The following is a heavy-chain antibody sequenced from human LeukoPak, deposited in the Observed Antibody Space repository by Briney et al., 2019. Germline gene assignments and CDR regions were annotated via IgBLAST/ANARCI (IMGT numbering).Heavy chain of an antibody. J-gene: IGHJ4*02. CDR2: INHSGST. CDR1: GGSFSGYY. CDR3: ERGEVGPFDY. V-gene: IGHV4-34*01. D-gene: IGHD1-26*01. Sequence: SETLSLTCAVYGGSFSGYYWSWIRQPPEKGLEWIGEINHSGSTNYNPSLKSRVTISVDTSKNQFSLKLSSVTAADTAVYYCERGEVGPFDYWGQGTLVTVSS.